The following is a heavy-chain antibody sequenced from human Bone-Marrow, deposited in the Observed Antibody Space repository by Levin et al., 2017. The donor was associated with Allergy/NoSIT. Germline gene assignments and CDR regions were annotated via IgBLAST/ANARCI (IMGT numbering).Heavy chain of an antibody. Sequence: GGSLRLSCTASGFPFSTYGMHWVRQAPGKGLEWVAVIWSDGSNKYYADSVKGRFTISRDNSKNTLYLQMNSLRAEDMAVYYCARASGSFDYWGQGTLVTVSS. V-gene: IGHV3-33*01. J-gene: IGHJ4*02. CDR3: ARASGSFDY. CDR2: IWSDGSNK. CDR1: GFPFSTYG.